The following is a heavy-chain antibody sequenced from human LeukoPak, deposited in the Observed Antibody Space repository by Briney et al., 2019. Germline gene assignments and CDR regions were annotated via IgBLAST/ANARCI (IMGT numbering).Heavy chain of an antibody. D-gene: IGHD2/OR15-2a*01. Sequence: GGSLRVSCAASGFTFSSYGMHWVRQAPGKGLEWVAVIWYDGSNKYYADSVKGRFTVSRDNSKNTLYLQMNSLRAEDTAVYYCARDSMMANSIPGYWGQGTLVTVSS. J-gene: IGHJ4*02. CDR3: ARDSMMANSIPGY. CDR2: IWYDGSNK. V-gene: IGHV3-33*01. CDR1: GFTFSSYG.